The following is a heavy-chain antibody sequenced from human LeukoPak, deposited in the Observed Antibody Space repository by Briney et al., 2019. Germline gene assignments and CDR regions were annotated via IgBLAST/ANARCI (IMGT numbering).Heavy chain of an antibody. Sequence: PEASVKVSCKASGYSLSSNGISWARQAPGQGLEWMGWISDYSGNTKYAQNFQDRVTLTTDRSTNTAYMELRSLRSDDTAVYYCARGVAVAPPGSDYWGQGTLVTVSS. D-gene: IGHD6-19*01. CDR1: GYSLSSNG. CDR3: ARGVAVAPPGSDY. CDR2: ISDYSGNT. J-gene: IGHJ4*02. V-gene: IGHV1-18*01.